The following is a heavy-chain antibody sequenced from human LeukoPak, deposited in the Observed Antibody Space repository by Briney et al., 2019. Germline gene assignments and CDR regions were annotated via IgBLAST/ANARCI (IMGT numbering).Heavy chain of an antibody. Sequence: GESLKISCKGSGYSFTSYWIGWVRQMPGKGLEWMGIIYPGDSDTRYSPSFQGQVTISADKSIGTAYLQWSSLKASDTAMYYCARQRGDGIVSTINAEADFWGQGTLVTVSS. CDR1: GYSFTSYW. D-gene: IGHD5/OR15-5a*01. CDR3: ARQRGDGIVSTINAEADF. CDR2: IYPGDSDT. V-gene: IGHV5-51*01. J-gene: IGHJ4*02.